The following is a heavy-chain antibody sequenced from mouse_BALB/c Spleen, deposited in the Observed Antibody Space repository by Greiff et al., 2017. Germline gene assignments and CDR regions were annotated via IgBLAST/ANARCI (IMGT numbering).Heavy chain of an antibody. CDR1: GFSLTGYG. J-gene: IGHJ3*01. Sequence: VQVVESGPGLVAPSQSLSITCTVSGFSLTGYGVNWVRQPPGKGLEWLGMIWGDGSTDYNSALKSRLSISKDNSKSQVFLKSNSLQTDDTARYYCARAEYGLFFAYWGQGTLVTVSA. CDR2: IWGDGST. V-gene: IGHV2-6-7*01. CDR3: ARAEYGLFFAY. D-gene: IGHD2-10*02.